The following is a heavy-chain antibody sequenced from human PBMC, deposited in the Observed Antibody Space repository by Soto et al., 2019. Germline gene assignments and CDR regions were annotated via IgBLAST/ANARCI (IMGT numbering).Heavy chain of an antibody. D-gene: IGHD1-26*01. CDR1: GFRFSDYG. J-gene: IGHJ6*02. V-gene: IGHV3-30*18. CDR2: ISYDGSKK. CDR3: AKMEADLLPYYYYGMDV. Sequence: QVQLVESGGGVVQPGRSLRLSCAASGFRFSDYGIHWVRQAPGKGLEWLALISYDGSKKFYTDSLKGRFTISRDNSKNTMDLQIDRLRAEDTAVYYGAKMEADLLPYYYYGMDVWGQGTTVTVSS.